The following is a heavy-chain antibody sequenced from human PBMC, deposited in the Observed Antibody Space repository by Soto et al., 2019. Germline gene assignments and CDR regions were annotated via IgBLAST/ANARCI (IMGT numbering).Heavy chain of an antibody. Sequence: QVQLVQSGAEVKKPGSSVKVSCRASGDTFSSYTINWVQQAPGQALEWMGVFIPIFGTANYAQKFKGRVTMTADKPTNTAYMELSSLNSEDTAVYYCARGARGVPQIQHWFDPWGQGTQVIVSS. CDR3: ARGARGVPQIQHWFDP. V-gene: IGHV1-69*06. D-gene: IGHD3-10*01. CDR2: FIPIFGTA. J-gene: IGHJ5*02. CDR1: GDTFSSYT.